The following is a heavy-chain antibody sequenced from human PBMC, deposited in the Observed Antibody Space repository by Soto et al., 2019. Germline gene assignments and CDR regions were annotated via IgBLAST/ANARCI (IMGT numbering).Heavy chain of an antibody. D-gene: IGHD2-15*01. CDR2: VIPIFGTP. CDR1: GGTFSTYA. Sequence: QVQLVQSGAEVKKPGSSVKVSCKAPGGTFSTYAISWVRQAPGQGLEWMGGVIPIFGTPKYAQKFQGRVTITADESTSTGSMELRSLRSEDTAVYYCARSQGGSSSLDIYYYYYYGMDVWGQGTTVTVSS. CDR3: ARSQGGSSSLDIYYYYYYGMDV. V-gene: IGHV1-69*01. J-gene: IGHJ6*02.